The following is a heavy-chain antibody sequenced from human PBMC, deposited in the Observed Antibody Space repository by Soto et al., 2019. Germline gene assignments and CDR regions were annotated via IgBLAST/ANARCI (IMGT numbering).Heavy chain of an antibody. CDR2: IIPIFGTA. D-gene: IGHD6-19*01. CDR3: ARVAYSSGWYNYFDY. CDR1: GGTFSSYA. J-gene: IGHJ4*02. Sequence: QVQLVQSGAEVKKPGSSVKVSCKASGGTFSSYAISWVRQAPGQGLEWMGGIIPIFGTANYAQKFQGRVTITADESTSTAYIDLGSLRSEDTAVYYCARVAYSSGWYNYFDYWGQGTLVTVSS. V-gene: IGHV1-69*01.